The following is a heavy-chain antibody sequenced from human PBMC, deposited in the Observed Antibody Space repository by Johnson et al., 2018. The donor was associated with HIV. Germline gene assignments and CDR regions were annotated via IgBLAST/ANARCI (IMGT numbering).Heavy chain of an antibody. V-gene: IGHV3-30-3*01. CDR1: GFTFSTYA. CDR3: AKEDRITVTRVTWGAFDI. J-gene: IGHJ3*02. CDR2: LSYDGINK. Sequence: QVQLVESGGGVVQPGRSLRLSCAASGFTFSTYAIHWVRQAPGKGLEWLALLSYDGINKYYADYVKGRFSISRENSRNTLYLQMNSLRAEDTAVYYCAKEDRITVTRVTWGAFDIWGQGTMVTVSS. D-gene: IGHD4-17*01.